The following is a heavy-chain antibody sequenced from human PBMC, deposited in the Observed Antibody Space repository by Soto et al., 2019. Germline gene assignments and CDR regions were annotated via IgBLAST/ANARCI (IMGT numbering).Heavy chain of an antibody. V-gene: IGHV3-33*01. CDR3: ARGSDIVVVVAATDRDAFDI. J-gene: IGHJ3*02. Sequence: QVQLVESGGGVVQPGRSLRLSCAASGFTFSSYGMHWVRQAPGKGLEWVAVIWYDGSNKYYADSVKGRFTISRDNSKNTLYLQMNSLRAEHTAVYYCARGSDIVVVVAATDRDAFDIWGQGTMVTVSS. CDR2: IWYDGSNK. CDR1: GFTFSSYG. D-gene: IGHD2-15*01.